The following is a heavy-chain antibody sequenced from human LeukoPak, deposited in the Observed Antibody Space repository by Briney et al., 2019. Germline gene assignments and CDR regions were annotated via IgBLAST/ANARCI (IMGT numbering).Heavy chain of an antibody. D-gene: IGHD5-18*01. CDR1: GYTFTSYY. Sequence: ASVTVSFKASGYTFTSYYMHWVRQAPGQGLEWMGIINPSGGNTNYAQKFQGRVTMTRDMSTSTVYMELSSLRSEDTAMYYCARALPHRRLMDTTMEQHWFDPWGQGTLVTVSS. CDR2: INPSGGNT. CDR3: ARALPHRRLMDTTMEQHWFDP. J-gene: IGHJ5*02. V-gene: IGHV1-46*01.